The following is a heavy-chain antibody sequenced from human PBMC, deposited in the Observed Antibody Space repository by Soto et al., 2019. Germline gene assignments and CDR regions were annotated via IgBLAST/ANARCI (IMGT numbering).Heavy chain of an antibody. CDR2: ISAHNGNT. D-gene: IGHD1-1*01. V-gene: IGHV1-18*03. Sequence: QVHLVQSGAEVKKPGASVKVSCKGSGYAFTTYGITWVRQAPGQGLEWMGWISAHNGNTNYAQKLQGRVTVTRDTATSTAYMELRSLRSDEIAVYYCARGRYGDYWGEGALVTVSS. J-gene: IGHJ4*02. CDR1: GYAFTTYG. CDR3: ARGRYGDY.